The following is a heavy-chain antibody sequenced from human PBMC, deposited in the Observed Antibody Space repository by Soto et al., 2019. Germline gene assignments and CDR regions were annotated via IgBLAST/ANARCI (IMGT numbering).Heavy chain of an antibody. Sequence: EVQLVESGGGLVQPGGSLRLSCAASGFTFTSYSMNWVRQAPGKGLEWVSYISSSSSTIYYADSMKGRFTISRDHAKNSLYLQVNSLRDEETAVYYCVRGGATIFDYWGRGTLVTVSS. CDR1: GFTFTSYS. D-gene: IGHD1-26*01. J-gene: IGHJ4*02. V-gene: IGHV3-48*02. CDR3: VRGGATIFDY. CDR2: ISSSSSTI.